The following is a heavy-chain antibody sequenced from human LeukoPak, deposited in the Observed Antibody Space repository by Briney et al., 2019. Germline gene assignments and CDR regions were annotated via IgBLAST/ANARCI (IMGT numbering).Heavy chain of an antibody. V-gene: IGHV3-15*01. CDR3: STFADDGY. CDR2: IKSKKVGGTT. CDR1: GFTFSNAW. J-gene: IGHJ4*02. Sequence: GGSLRLSCAASGFTFSNAWMSWVRQAPGKGLEWVGRIKSKKVGGTTDYATPVKGRFTISRDDSKNTVYLQMNSLKTEDTALYYCSTFADDGYWGQGTLVTVSS. D-gene: IGHD3-16*01.